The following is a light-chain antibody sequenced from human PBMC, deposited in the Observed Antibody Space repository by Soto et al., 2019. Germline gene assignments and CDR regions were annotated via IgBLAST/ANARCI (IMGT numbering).Light chain of an antibody. V-gene: IGKV1D-8*01. J-gene: IGKJ1*01. Sequence: IQLTQSPSSLSASVGDRVTITCRVSQGISSYLNWYRQKPGKVPELLIYAASTLQSGVPSRFSGSVAGTDFTLTISCLQSEDFATYYCQQYYSFPLTFGQGTKVDNK. CDR2: AAS. CDR1: QGISSY. CDR3: QQYYSFPLT.